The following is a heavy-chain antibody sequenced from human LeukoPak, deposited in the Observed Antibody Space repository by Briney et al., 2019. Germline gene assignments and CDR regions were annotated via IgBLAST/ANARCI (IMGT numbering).Heavy chain of an antibody. CDR3: ARDWRSYYMDV. Sequence: GGSLRLSCAASGFTFSSYSMNWVRQAPGKGLEWVSSISSSSSYIYYADSVKGRFTISRDNAKNSLYLQMNSLRAEDTAVYYCARDWRSYYMDVWGKGTTVTVSS. J-gene: IGHJ6*03. CDR1: GFTFSSYS. D-gene: IGHD3-3*01. CDR2: ISSSSSYI. V-gene: IGHV3-21*01.